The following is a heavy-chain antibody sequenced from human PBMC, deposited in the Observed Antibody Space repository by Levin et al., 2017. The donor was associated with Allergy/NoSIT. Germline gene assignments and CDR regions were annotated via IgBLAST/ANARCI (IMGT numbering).Heavy chain of an antibody. V-gene: IGHV2-5*02. CDR3: AHRLSIGYGGSWNRAEFDY. CDR2: IYWDDDK. D-gene: IGHD6-13*01. CDR1: GFSISTIGVG. Sequence: SGPTLVKPTQTLTLTCTFSGFSISTIGVGVGWIRQPPGKALEWLVVIYWDDDKRYSPSLKNRITITKDTSKNQVVLTMTNMDPVDTATYYCAHRLSIGYGGSWNRAEFDYWGQGILVTVSS. J-gene: IGHJ4*02.